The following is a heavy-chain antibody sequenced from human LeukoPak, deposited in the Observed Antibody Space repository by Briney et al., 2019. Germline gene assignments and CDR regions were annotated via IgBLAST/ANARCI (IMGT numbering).Heavy chain of an antibody. CDR3: ARGIIVVVPAAGGNWFDP. J-gene: IGHJ5*02. V-gene: IGHV4-34*01. Sequence: PSETLSLTCAVYGGSFGGYYWSWIRQPPGKGLEWIGEINHSGSTNYNPSLKSRVTISVDTSKNQFSLKLSSVTAADTAVYYCARGIIVVVPAAGGNWFDPWGQGTLVTVSS. CDR2: INHSGST. CDR1: GGSFGGYY. D-gene: IGHD2-2*01.